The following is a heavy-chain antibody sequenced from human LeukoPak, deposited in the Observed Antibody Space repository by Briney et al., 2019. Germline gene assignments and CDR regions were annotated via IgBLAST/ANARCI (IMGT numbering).Heavy chain of an antibody. D-gene: IGHD2-2*02. CDR2: VIFLRGAP. Sequence: SVKVSCKASGGNFNYGVSWVRQAPGQGLEWLGGVIFLRGAPNYAQKFQDRVTITSDESTTIAHMELSSLRSEDTAEYYCARISGLYCAGPACYNSPDSWGQGTLVSVSS. J-gene: IGHJ4*02. V-gene: IGHV1-69*13. CDR3: ARISGLYCAGPACYNSPDS. CDR1: GGNFNYG.